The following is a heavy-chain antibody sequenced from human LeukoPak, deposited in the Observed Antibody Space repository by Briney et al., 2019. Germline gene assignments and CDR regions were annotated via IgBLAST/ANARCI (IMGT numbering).Heavy chain of an antibody. J-gene: IGHJ4*02. V-gene: IGHV1-46*01. Sequence: ASVKVSCKPSGYTFTKDFMHWVRPAPGEGLQWMGMISPRGAGSIYAQKFRDRVTMTRDTSTSTVFMELSSLKSDDTAVYYCTRGRGGLEGEREDLDYWGQGTLVTVSS. CDR1: GYTFTKDF. CDR3: TRGRGGLEGEREDLDY. D-gene: IGHD2-15*01. CDR2: ISPRGAGS.